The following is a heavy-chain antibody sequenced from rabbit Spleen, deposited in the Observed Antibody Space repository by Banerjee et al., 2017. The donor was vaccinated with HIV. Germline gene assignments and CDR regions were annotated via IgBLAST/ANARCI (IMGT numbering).Heavy chain of an antibody. V-gene: IGHV1S40*01. D-gene: IGHD7-1*01. Sequence: QSLEESGGDLVKPGASLTLTCIASGVSFSGNSYMCWVRQAPGKGLEWIACIDTGSSGFTYFASWAKGRFTISKTSSTTVTLQVTSLTAADTATYFCARETWGSTGNYGLWGQGTLVTVS. J-gene: IGHJ3*01. CDR2: IDTGSSGFT. CDR3: ARETWGSTGNYGL. CDR1: GVSFSGNSY.